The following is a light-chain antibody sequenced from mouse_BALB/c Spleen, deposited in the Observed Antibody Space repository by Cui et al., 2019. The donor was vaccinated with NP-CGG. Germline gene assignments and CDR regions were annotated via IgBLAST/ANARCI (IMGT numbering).Light chain of an antibody. CDR1: TGAVTTSNY. V-gene: IGLV1*01. CDR2: GTN. CDR3: ALWYSNHWV. Sequence: QAVVTQESALTTPPGETVTLTCRSSTGAVTTSNYANWVQEKPDHLFTGLIGGTNNRAPGVPARFSGSLIGDKAALTITGAQTGDEAIYFCALWYSNHWVFGGGTKLTVL. J-gene: IGLJ1*01.